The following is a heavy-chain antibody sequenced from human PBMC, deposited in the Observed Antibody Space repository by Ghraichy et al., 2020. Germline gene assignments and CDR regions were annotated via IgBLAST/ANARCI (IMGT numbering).Heavy chain of an antibody. D-gene: IGHD2-2*01. CDR1: GFTFSSYA. CDR2: ISGSGGST. V-gene: IGHV3-23*01. CDR3: ANASPYCSSTSCYDY. Sequence: GESLNISCAASGFTFSSYAMSWVRQAPGKGLEWVSAISGSGGSTYYADSVKGRFTISRDNSKNTLYLQMNSLRAEDTAVYYCANASPYCSSTSCYDYWGQGTLVTVSS. J-gene: IGHJ4*02.